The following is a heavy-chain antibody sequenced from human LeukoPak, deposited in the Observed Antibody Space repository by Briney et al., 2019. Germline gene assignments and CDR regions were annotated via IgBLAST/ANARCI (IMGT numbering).Heavy chain of an antibody. CDR3: ARVAYYYDSAGKSLKFFYGMDV. J-gene: IGHJ6*02. CDR2: ISAYNGNT. CDR1: GYTFTSYG. Sequence: ASVKVSCKASGYTFTSYGISWVRQAPGQGLEWMGWISAYNGNTNYAQKLQGRVTMTTDTSTSTAYMELRSLRSEGTAVYYCARVAYYYDSAGKSLKFFYGMDVWGQGTTVTVSS. D-gene: IGHD3-22*01. V-gene: IGHV1-18*01.